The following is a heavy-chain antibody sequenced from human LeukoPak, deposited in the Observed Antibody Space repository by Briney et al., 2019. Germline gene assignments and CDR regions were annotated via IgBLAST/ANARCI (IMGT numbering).Heavy chain of an antibody. J-gene: IGHJ4*02. Sequence: ASVTVSFKASGYTFTIYSISWVRQAPGQGLEWMGWISAYNGNTNYAQKLQGRVTMTTDTSTSTAYMELRSLRSDDTAVYYCARDPVGATPADYWGQGTLVTVSS. D-gene: IGHD1-26*01. V-gene: IGHV1-18*01. CDR1: GYTFTIYS. CDR3: ARDPVGATPADY. CDR2: ISAYNGNT.